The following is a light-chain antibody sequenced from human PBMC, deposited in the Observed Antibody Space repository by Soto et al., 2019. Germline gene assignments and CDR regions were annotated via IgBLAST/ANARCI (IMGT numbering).Light chain of an antibody. CDR3: AAWDDSLSGRV. V-gene: IGLV1-47*01. J-gene: IGLJ3*02. Sequence: QSVLTQPPSASGTPGQKVTISCSGSSSNIGTNSVCWYQQLPGTAPKLLIYRNNQRPSGVPDRFSGSKSGTSASLAISGLRSEDEADYYCAAWDDSLSGRVFGGGTKVTVL. CDR1: SSNIGTNS. CDR2: RNN.